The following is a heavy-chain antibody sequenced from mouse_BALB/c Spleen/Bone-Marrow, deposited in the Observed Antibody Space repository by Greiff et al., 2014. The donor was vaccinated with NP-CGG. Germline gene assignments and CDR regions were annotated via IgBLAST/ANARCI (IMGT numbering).Heavy chain of an antibody. J-gene: IGHJ3*01. CDR1: GYNFTSYW. D-gene: IGHD3-1*01. CDR3: ARFSQLGRLAY. V-gene: IGHV1-55*01. CDR2: IYPGSGST. Sequence: QVQLKESGAELVKPGTSVKLSCKASGYNFTSYWINWVKLRPGQGLEWIGDIYPGSGSTNYNEKFKSKATLTVDTSSSTAYMQLSSLASEDSALYYCARFSQLGRLAYWGQGTLVTVSA.